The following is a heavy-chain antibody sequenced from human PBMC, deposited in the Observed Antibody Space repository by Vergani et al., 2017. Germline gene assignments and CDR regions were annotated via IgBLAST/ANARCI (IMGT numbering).Heavy chain of an antibody. CDR2: IYYSGST. J-gene: IGHJ5*02. CDR1: GGSISSGDYY. D-gene: IGHD4-17*01. V-gene: IGHV4-30-4*01. CDR3: ARVPFAYGDPPNNWFDP. Sequence: QVQLQESGPGLVKPSQTLSLTCTVSGGSISSGDYYWSWIRQPPGKGLEWIGYIYYSGSTYYNPSLKSRVTISVDPSKNQFSLKLSSVTAADTAVYYCARVPFAYGDPPNNWFDPWGQGTLVTVSS.